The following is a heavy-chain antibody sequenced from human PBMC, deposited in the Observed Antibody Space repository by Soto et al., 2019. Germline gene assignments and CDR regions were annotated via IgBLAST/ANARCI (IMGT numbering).Heavy chain of an antibody. V-gene: IGHV4-31*03. Sequence: QVQLQESGPGLVKPSQTLSLTCTVSGGSISSDGYYWNWIRQHPGKDLEWIGYIYYSGSTHYNPSLQSRVTVSGDTSKNQFSLMLSSVTAAATAVYFCARGYSGSYLSFDHWGQGRLVTVSS. J-gene: IGHJ4*02. CDR3: ARGYSGSYLSFDH. CDR1: GGSISSDGYY. D-gene: IGHD1-26*01. CDR2: IYYSGST.